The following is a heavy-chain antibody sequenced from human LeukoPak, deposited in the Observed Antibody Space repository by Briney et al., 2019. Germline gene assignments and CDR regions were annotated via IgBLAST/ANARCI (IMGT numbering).Heavy chain of an antibody. CDR1: GGSFSGYY. J-gene: IGHJ3*02. D-gene: IGHD5-24*01. Sequence: SETLSLTCAVYGGSFSGYYWSWIRQPPGKGLEWIGSIYYSGSTYYNPSLKSRVTISVDTSKNQFSLKLSSVTAADTAVYYCARGRGDIWGQGTMVTVSS. CDR3: ARGRGDI. V-gene: IGHV4-34*01. CDR2: IYYSGST.